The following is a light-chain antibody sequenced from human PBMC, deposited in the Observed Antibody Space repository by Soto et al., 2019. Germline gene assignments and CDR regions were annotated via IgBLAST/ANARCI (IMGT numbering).Light chain of an antibody. Sequence: LIQPASVSGSPGQSITISCTGTSRDVGGSNYVSWYQHHPHRAPKLLIYEVSYRPSGVSSRFSGSKSGNTASLTISGLQAEDEADYYCSSYTSSNTLEVFGVGTKVTVL. V-gene: IGLV2-14*01. CDR1: SRDVGGSNY. J-gene: IGLJ1*01. CDR3: SSYTSSNTLEV. CDR2: EVS.